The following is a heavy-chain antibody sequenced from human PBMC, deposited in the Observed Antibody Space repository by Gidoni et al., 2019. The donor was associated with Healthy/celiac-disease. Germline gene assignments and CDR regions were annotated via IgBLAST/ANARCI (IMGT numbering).Heavy chain of an antibody. Sequence: QVQLVQSGAEVKKPGASVKVSCKASGYTFTRYSMHWVRQAPGQGLEWMGIINPSGGSTSYAQKFQGRVTMTRDTSTSTVYMELSSLRSEDTAVYYCARLAAAGTGHFDYWGQGTLVTVSS. D-gene: IGHD6-13*01. V-gene: IGHV1-46*03. CDR1: GYTFTRYS. J-gene: IGHJ4*02. CDR2: INPSGGST. CDR3: ARLAAAGTGHFDY.